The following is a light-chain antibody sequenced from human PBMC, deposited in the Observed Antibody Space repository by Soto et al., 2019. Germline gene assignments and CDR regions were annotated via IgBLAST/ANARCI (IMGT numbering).Light chain of an antibody. CDR1: QNVTTS. J-gene: IGKJ1*01. V-gene: IGKV1-5*01. CDR3: QQYDYSRT. Sequence: DVQLTQSPSTLSASVGDSVTINCRASQNVTTSLAWYQHKPGKAPKLLMFDVSNLESGVPSRFSGSGSGTEFTLIISSLHSDDLATYYCQQYDYSRTFGQGTKVDIK. CDR2: DVS.